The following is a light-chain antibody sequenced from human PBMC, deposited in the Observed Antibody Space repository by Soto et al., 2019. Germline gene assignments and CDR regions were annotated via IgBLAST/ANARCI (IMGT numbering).Light chain of an antibody. CDR3: QQYGPSLT. V-gene: IGKV3-20*01. CDR2: GAS. J-gene: IGKJ5*01. Sequence: EIVLTQSPGTLSLSPGERATLSCRASQSVSNNYLAWYQQKPGQAPRLLIYGASSRATGIPDRFSGSGSGTDFTLTISRLEPEDFALYYCQQYGPSLTFGQGTRLEIK. CDR1: QSVSNNY.